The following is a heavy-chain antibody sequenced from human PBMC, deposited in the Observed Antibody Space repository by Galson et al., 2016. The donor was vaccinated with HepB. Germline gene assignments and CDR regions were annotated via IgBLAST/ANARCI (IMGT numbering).Heavy chain of an antibody. CDR3: AHVNRFIAAAGTGNFYYYYGMDV. J-gene: IGHJ6*02. Sequence: PALVKPTQTLTLTCTFSGFSLSTSGVGVGWIRQPPGKALEWLALIYWDDDKRYSPSLKGRLTITKDTSKNQVVLTMTNMDPVDTATYYCAHVNRFIAAAGTGNFYYYYGMDVWGQGTTVTVSS. V-gene: IGHV2-5*02. D-gene: IGHD6-13*01. CDR1: GFSLSTSGVG. CDR2: IYWDDDK.